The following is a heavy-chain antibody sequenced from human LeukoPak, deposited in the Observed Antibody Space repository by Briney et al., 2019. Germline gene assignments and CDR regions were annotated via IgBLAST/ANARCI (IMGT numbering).Heavy chain of an antibody. CDR2: ISYDGSNK. CDR1: GFTFSSYG. Sequence: GGSLRLSCAASGFTFSSYGMHWVRQAPGKGLEWVAVISYDGSNKYYADSMKGRFTISRDNSKNTLYLQMNSLRAEDTAVYYCSSGGGYFDYWGQGTLVTVSS. V-gene: IGHV3-30*03. J-gene: IGHJ4*02. CDR3: SSGGGYFDY. D-gene: IGHD1-14*01.